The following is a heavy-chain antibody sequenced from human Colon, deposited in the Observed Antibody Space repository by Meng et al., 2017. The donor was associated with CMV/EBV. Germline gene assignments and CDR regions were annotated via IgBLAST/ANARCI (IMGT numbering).Heavy chain of an antibody. CDR1: GFTFSSYS. V-gene: IGHV3-23*01. Sequence: GESLKISCATSGFTFSSYSMTWVRQAPGKGLEWVSCINGNGVTTHYVDSVKGRFTVSRDNSKNTLYLQMNSLRAEDTAIYYCAKCITDCLTRAFEMWGQGTMVTVSS. CDR2: INGNGVTT. CDR3: AKCITDCLTRAFEM. J-gene: IGHJ3*02. D-gene: IGHD2-21*02.